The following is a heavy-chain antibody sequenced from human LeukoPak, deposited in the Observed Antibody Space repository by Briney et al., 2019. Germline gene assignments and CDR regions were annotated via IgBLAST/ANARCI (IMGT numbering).Heavy chain of an antibody. CDR2: ISGNNDNP. D-gene: IGHD2-2*01. CDR1: GYTFSNFG. Sequence: GASVKVSCKASGYTFSNFGISWVRQAPRQGLEWMGWISGNNDNPNYGQKFQGRFTVTSDSSTRTAYMELKRLRSDDTTVYYCARDGTSTDDYWGQGTLVTVSS. J-gene: IGHJ4*02. CDR3: ARDGTSTDDY. V-gene: IGHV1-18*01.